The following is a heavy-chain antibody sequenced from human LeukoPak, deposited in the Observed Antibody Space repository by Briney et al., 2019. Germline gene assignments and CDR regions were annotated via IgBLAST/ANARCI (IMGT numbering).Heavy chain of an antibody. Sequence: ASVKVSCKASGYTFTSYYMHWVRQAPGQGLEWMGIINPSGGSTSYAQKFQGRVTMTRDMSTSTVYMELSSLRSEDTAVYYCARERTGCSSSWYGGGDYWGQGTLVTVSS. V-gene: IGHV1-46*01. CDR2: INPSGGST. D-gene: IGHD6-13*01. CDR3: ARERTGCSSSWYGGGDY. J-gene: IGHJ4*02. CDR1: GYTFTSYY.